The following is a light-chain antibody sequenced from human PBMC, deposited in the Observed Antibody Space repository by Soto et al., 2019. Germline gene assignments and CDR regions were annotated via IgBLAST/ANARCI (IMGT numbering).Light chain of an antibody. CDR1: SSDVGSYNL. CDR2: VVG. CDR3: CSYAGSGTPYV. Sequence: QSALTQPASVSGSPGQSITISCTGTSSDVGSYNLVSWYQHHPGKAPILMIYVVGKRPSGFSILFSGSKSGNTASLTISGLQAEDEADYYCCSYAGSGTPYVFGTGTKVTVL. J-gene: IGLJ1*01. V-gene: IGLV2-23*02.